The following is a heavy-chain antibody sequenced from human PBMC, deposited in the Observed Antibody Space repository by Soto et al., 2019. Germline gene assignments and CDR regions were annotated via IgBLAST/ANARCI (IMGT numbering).Heavy chain of an antibody. Sequence: EVQLLESGGGLVQPGGSLRLSFAASGFTFSSYAMSWVRQAPGKGLERDSAISGSGGSTYYADSVKGRFTISRDNPKNTLYLQLNRLRAEDTAVYYCAKDRATFLDYWGQGTLVTVSS. D-gene: IGHD1-26*01. CDR2: ISGSGGST. CDR1: GFTFSSYA. V-gene: IGHV3-23*01. CDR3: AKDRATFLDY. J-gene: IGHJ4*02.